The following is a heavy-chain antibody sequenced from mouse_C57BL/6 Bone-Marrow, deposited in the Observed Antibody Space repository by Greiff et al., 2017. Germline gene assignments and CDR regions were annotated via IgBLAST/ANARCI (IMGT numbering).Heavy chain of an antibody. Sequence: EVKVEEPGGGLVKPGGSLKLSCAASGFTFSDYGMHWVRQAPEKGLEWVAYISSGSSTIYYADTVKGRFTISRDNAKITLFLQMTSLRSEDTAIYYCAVPFAYWGQGTLVTVSA. V-gene: IGHV5-17*01. CDR3: AVPFAY. CDR1: GFTFSDYG. CDR2: ISSGSSTI. J-gene: IGHJ3*01.